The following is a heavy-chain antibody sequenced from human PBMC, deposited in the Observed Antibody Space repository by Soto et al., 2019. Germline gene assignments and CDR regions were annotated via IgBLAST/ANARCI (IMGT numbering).Heavy chain of an antibody. CDR2: ISYDGSNK. V-gene: IGHV3-30-3*01. CDR1: GFTFGSYA. CDR3: ARDQYGDYLPLDC. Sequence: PGGSLRLSCAASGFTFGSYAMHWVRQAPGKGLEWVAVISYDGSNKYYADSVKGRFTISRDNSKNTLYLQMSSLRAEDTAVYYCARDQYGDYLPLDCWGQGTLVTVSS. D-gene: IGHD4-17*01. J-gene: IGHJ4*02.